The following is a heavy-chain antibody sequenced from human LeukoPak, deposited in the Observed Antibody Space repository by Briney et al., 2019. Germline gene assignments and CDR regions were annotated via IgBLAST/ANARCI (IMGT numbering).Heavy chain of an antibody. J-gene: IGHJ4*02. D-gene: IGHD3-22*01. CDR1: GGSISSYY. Sequence: PSETLSLTCTVSGGSISSYYWSWIRQPAGKGLEWIGRIYTSGSTNYNPSLKSRVTMSVDASKNQFSLKLSSVTAADTAVYYCAGHYYDSSGYYPFDYRGQGTLVTVSS. CDR3: AGHYYDSSGYYPFDY. V-gene: IGHV4-4*07. CDR2: IYTSGST.